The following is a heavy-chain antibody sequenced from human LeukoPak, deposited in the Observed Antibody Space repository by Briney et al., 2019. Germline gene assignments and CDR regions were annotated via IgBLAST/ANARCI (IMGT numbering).Heavy chain of an antibody. CDR1: GYTFTRYG. J-gene: IGHJ4*02. V-gene: IGHV1-18*01. D-gene: IGHD2-15*01. CDR2: ISANNGDT. Sequence: VASVKVSCKASGYTFTRYGISWVRQAPGQGLERMGWISANNGDTNSAQKFQGRVTMTTDTSTSTAYTELRSLRSDDTAVYYCARDFFHGHCAGLSCFLLDYWGQGSLVTVSS. CDR3: ARDFFHGHCAGLSCFLLDY.